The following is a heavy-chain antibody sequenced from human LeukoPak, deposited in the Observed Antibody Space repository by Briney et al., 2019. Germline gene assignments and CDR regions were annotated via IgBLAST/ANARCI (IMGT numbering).Heavy chain of an antibody. Sequence: ASVKVSCKASGYTFTSYDINWVRQATGQGLEWMGWMNPNSGNTGYAQKFQGRVTMTRNTSISTAYMELSRLRSDDTAVYYCARSFGGTDAFDIWGQGTMVTVSS. CDR1: GYTFTSYD. CDR3: ARSFGGTDAFDI. D-gene: IGHD3-10*01. CDR2: MNPNSGNT. V-gene: IGHV1-8*01. J-gene: IGHJ3*02.